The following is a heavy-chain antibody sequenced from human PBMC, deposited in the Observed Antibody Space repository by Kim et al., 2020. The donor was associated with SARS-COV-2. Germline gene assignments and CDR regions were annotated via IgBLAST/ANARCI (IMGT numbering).Heavy chain of an antibody. Sequence: RVTISVDTSKNQFSLKLSSVTAADTAVYYCARGRSVPAEIDGSGSYVFDYWGQGTLVTVSS. D-gene: IGHD3-10*01. V-gene: IGHV4-34*01. J-gene: IGHJ4*02. CDR3: ARGRSVPAEIDGSGSYVFDY.